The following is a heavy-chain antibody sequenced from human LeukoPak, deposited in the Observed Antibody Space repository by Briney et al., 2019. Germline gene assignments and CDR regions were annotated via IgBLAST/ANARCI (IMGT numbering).Heavy chain of an antibody. Sequence: GASVKVSCKASGGTFSSYAISWVRQAPGQGLEWMGGIIPIFGTANYAQKFQGRVTITADESTSTAYMELSSLRSEDTAVYYCARGGAGGNPFDYWGQGTLVTVSS. CDR1: GGTFSSYA. D-gene: IGHD4-23*01. CDR2: IIPIFGTA. V-gene: IGHV1-69*13. CDR3: ARGGAGGNPFDY. J-gene: IGHJ4*02.